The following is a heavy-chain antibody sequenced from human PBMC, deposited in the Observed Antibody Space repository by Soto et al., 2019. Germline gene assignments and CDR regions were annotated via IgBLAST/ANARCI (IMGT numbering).Heavy chain of an antibody. CDR1: GGTFSSYA. Sequence: QVQLVQSGAEVKKPGSSVKVSCKASGGTFSSYAISWVRQAPGQGLEWMGGIIPIFGTANYAKKFQGRATITADESTSTAYMELSSLRSEDTAVDYCARDRRGRITMVRGVSYGMDVWGQGTTVTVSS. V-gene: IGHV1-69*12. J-gene: IGHJ6*02. CDR2: IIPIFGTA. D-gene: IGHD3-10*01. CDR3: ARDRRGRITMVRGVSYGMDV.